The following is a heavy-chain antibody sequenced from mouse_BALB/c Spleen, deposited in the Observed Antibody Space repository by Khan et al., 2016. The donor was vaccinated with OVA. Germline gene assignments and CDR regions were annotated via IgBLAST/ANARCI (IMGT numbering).Heavy chain of an antibody. Sequence: VQLQQAGAELVRSGASVKLSCTGSGFNIKDYYMHWVKQRPEQGLEWIGWIDPENGDTEYAPQFQDKATMTADTSSNTAYLQLSSLTSEDTAVYYCNTGDGYSAWCAYWGQGTLVTVSA. CDR2: IDPENGDT. D-gene: IGHD2-3*01. CDR3: NTGDGYSAWCAY. V-gene: IGHV14-4*02. CDR1: GFNIKDYY. J-gene: IGHJ3*01.